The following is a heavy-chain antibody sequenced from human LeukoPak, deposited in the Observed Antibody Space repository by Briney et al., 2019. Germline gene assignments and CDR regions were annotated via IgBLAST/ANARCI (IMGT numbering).Heavy chain of an antibody. CDR3: ARGAAGTRPFDY. D-gene: IGHD6-13*01. CDR1: GFTVSSNY. CDR2: IYSGGST. J-gene: IGHJ4*02. V-gene: IGHV3-66*01. Sequence: GGSLRLSCAASGFTVSSNYMSWVRQAPGKGLEWVSVIYSGGSTYYADPVKGRFTISRDNSKNTLYLQMNSLRAEDTAVYYCARGAAGTRPFDYWGQGTLVTVSS.